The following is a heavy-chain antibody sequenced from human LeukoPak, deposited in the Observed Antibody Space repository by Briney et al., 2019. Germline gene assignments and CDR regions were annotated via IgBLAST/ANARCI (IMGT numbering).Heavy chain of an antibody. CDR1: GGTFSSYA. D-gene: IGHD3-9*01. CDR2: IIPIFGTA. Sequence: ASVKVSCKASGGTFSSYAISWVRQAPGQGLEWMGGIIPIFGTANYAQKFQGRVTITTDESTSTAYMELSSLRSEDTAVYYCARDQNYDILTGYSWFDPWGQGTLVTVSS. CDR3: ARDQNYDILTGYSWFDP. J-gene: IGHJ5*02. V-gene: IGHV1-69*05.